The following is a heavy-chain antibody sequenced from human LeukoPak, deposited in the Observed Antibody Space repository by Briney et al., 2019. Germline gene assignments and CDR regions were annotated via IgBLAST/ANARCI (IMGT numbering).Heavy chain of an antibody. V-gene: IGHV1-18*01. D-gene: IGHD6-13*01. Sequence: ASVKVSCKASGYTFTRTGINWVRQAPGQGLEWMGWISPYNDNTKYAQKFQGRLTVITDTSTTTAYMDLRSLRSDDTAVYYCTRDHLAAAGSDAFDIWGQGTMVTVSS. CDR2: ISPYNDNT. CDR3: TRDHLAAAGSDAFDI. J-gene: IGHJ3*02. CDR1: GYTFTRTG.